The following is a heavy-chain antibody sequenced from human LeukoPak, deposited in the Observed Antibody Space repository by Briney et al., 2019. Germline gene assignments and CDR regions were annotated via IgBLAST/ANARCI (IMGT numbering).Heavy chain of an antibody. CDR1: GGSVTSGGFY. J-gene: IGHJ5*02. Sequence: LETLSLTCNVSGGSVTSGGFYWGWLRQPPGKGPEWIATVYYTGSIYYNPSLKSRVTISIDTSKNQFSLRLTSVTATDTAVYYCARHSGSGSLSRPFDPWGQGTLVTVSS. V-gene: IGHV4-39*01. CDR2: VYYTGSI. CDR3: ARHSGSGSLSRPFDP. D-gene: IGHD3-10*01.